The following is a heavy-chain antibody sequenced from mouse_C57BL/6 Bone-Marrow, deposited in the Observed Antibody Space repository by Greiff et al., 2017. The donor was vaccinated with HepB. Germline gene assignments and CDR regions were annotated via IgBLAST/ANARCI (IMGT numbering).Heavy chain of an antibody. Sequence: QVQLKQSGAELVRPGASVTLSCKASGYTFTDYEMHWVKQTPVHGLEWIGAIDPETGGTAYNQKFKGKAILTADKSSSTAYMELRSLTSEDSSVYCCTRPSIYHRDYWGQGTTLTVSS. CDR3: TRPSIYHRDY. V-gene: IGHV1-15*01. D-gene: IGHD2-1*01. CDR2: IDPETGGT. J-gene: IGHJ2*01. CDR1: GYTFTDYE.